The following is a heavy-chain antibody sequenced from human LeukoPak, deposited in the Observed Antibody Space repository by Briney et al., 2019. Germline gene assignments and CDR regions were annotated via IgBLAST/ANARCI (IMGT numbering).Heavy chain of an antibody. CDR3: ARTKEMATISYFDS. J-gene: IGHJ4*02. CDR2: ISSSGSTI. CDR1: GFTFSSYE. D-gene: IGHD5-24*01. Sequence: GGSLRLSCAASGFTFSSYEMNWVRQAPGKGLEWVSYISSSGSTIHYADSVKGRFTISRDNAKNSLYLQMNSLRAEDTAVYYCARTKEMATISYFDSWGQGTLVTVSS. V-gene: IGHV3-48*03.